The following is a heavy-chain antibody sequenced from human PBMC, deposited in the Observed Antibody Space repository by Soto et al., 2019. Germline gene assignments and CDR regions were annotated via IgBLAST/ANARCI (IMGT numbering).Heavy chain of an antibody. Sequence: PSETLSLTCTVSGGSVSSGSYYWSWIRQPPGKGLEWIGYIYYSGSTNYNPSLKSRVTISVDTSKNQFSLKLSSVTAADTAVYYCARDGYYYDSSGYPHWGQGTLVTVYS. CDR2: IYYSGST. CDR1: GGSVSSGSYY. V-gene: IGHV4-61*01. D-gene: IGHD3-22*01. J-gene: IGHJ4*02. CDR3: ARDGYYYDSSGYPH.